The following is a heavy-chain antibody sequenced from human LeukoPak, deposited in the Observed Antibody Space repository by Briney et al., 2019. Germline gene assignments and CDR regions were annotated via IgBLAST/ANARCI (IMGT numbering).Heavy chain of an antibody. CDR1: GFTFNSYA. J-gene: IGHJ3*02. D-gene: IGHD5-12*01. CDR2: IRASAGST. Sequence: GGSLRLSCAASGFTFNSYAMSWVRQAPGKGLEWVSGIRASAGSTYYADSVKGRFTISRDNSKNTLYLQMDSLRAEDTALYYCAKAGGATPRAFDIWGQGTMVTVSS. CDR3: AKAGGATPRAFDI. V-gene: IGHV3-23*01.